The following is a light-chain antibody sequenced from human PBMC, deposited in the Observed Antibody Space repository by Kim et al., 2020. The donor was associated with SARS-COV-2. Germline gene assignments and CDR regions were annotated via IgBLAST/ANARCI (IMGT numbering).Light chain of an antibody. V-gene: IGKV3-15*01. CDR3: QQYDKWPLT. Sequence: SPGERATLSCRASHSVSSRFAWYQQKPGQAPRLLIYDSSTRATGIPARISGSGSGTGFTLTISSLQSEDSAIYYCQQYDKWPLTFGGGTKVDIK. J-gene: IGKJ4*01. CDR2: DSS. CDR1: HSVSSR.